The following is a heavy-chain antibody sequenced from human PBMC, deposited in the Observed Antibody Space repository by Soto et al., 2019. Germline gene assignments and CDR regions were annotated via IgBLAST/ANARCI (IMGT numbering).Heavy chain of an antibody. J-gene: IGHJ6*02. CDR1: GYSFTSYW. CDR2: IDPSDSYT. CDR3: ARRPHIAAAEIYGMDV. Sequence: PGESLKISCKGSGYSFTSYWISWVRQMPGKGLEWMGRIDPSDSYTNYSPSFQGHVTISADKSISTAYLQWSSLKASDTAMYYCARRPHIAAAEIYGMDVWGQGTTVTVS. V-gene: IGHV5-10-1*01. D-gene: IGHD6-13*01.